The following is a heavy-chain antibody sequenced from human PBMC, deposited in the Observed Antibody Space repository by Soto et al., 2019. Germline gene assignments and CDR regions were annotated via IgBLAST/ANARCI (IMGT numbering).Heavy chain of an antibody. J-gene: IGHJ4*01. CDR2: IYPGDSDT. Sequence: PGESLKISCKGSGYSFTSYWIGWVRQMPGKGLEWMGIIYPGDSDTRYSPSFLGQVTISADKSISTAYLQWSSLKASDTAMYYCPSHLRRRYYYDSSRLPSAFDNWYQETLHTVSS. CDR3: PSHLRRRYYYDSSRLPSAFDN. V-gene: IGHV5-51*01. CDR1: GYSFTSYW. D-gene: IGHD3-22*01.